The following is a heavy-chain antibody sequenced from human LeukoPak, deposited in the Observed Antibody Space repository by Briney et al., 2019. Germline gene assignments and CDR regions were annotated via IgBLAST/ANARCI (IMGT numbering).Heavy chain of an antibody. V-gene: IGHV3-15*01. CDR1: GFTFRNAW. J-gene: IGHJ4*02. D-gene: IGHD3-22*01. Sequence: PGGSLRLSCAASGFTFRNAWMSWVRQAPGMGLEWVGRIKCKTDDGTTDYAAPVKGRFTISRDDSKNTPFLQMNSLKTDDTAVYYCVAGYYYDSSGYYYWSYWGQGTLVTVSS. CDR3: VAGYYYDSSGYYYWSY. CDR2: IKCKTDDGTT.